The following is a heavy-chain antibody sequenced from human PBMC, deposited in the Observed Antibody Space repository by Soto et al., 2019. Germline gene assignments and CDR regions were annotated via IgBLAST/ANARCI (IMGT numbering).Heavy chain of an antibody. Sequence: QVQLHQWGTGLLKPSETLSLTCNVSGASFNDNHWSWIRQSPGKGLDWIGDINHAGDTYYNPSLKNSHDKSVDRSKSQFALRLSSVTSAEKAVYFCARGPRNAHMLRGIIGFFGTLGQGTLVIVSS. CDR2: INHAGDT. D-gene: IGHD3-10*01. CDR1: GASFNDNH. J-gene: IGHJ5*02. CDR3: ARGPRNAHMLRGIIGFFGT. V-gene: IGHV4-34*01.